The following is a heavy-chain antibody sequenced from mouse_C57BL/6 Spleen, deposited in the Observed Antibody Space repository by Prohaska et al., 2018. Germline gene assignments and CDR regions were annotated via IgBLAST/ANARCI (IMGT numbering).Heavy chain of an antibody. J-gene: IGHJ1*03. CDR3: ARGGGSNYWYFDV. Sequence: GISWVKQKTKQRLYLIGXXXPRSVNTYYNEKFKGKATLTADKSSSTAYMELRSLTSEDSAVYFCARGGGSNYWYFDVWGTGTTVTVSS. D-gene: IGHD1-1*01. V-gene: IGHV1-81*01. CDR2: XXPRSVNT. CDR1: G.